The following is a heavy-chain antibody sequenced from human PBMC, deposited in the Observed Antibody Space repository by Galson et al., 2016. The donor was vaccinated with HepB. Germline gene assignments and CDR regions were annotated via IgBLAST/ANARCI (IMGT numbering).Heavy chain of an antibody. CDR2: TYYRSKWYN. D-gene: IGHD3-10*01. Sequence: CAISGDSVSSNSAAWNWIRQSPSRGLEWLGKTYYRSKWYNDYAVSVKGRMTINPDTSKNQFSLHLNSVTPEDTAVYYCARDSSGSEWFGDLYGLDVWGHGTTVTVSS. J-gene: IGHJ6*02. V-gene: IGHV6-1*01. CDR3: ARDSSGSEWFGDLYGLDV. CDR1: GDSVSSNSAA.